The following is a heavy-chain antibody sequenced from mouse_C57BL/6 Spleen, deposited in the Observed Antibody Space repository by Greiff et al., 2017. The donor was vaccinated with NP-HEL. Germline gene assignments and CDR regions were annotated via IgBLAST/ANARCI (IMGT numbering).Heavy chain of an antibody. CDR2: IYPGDGDT. J-gene: IGHJ1*03. Sequence: QVQLQQSGPELVKPGASVKISCKASGYAFSSSWMNWVKQRPGKGLEWIGRIYPGDGDTNYNGKFKGKATLTADKSSSTAYMQLSSLTSEDSAVYFCARSDWGRGYFDVWGTGTTVTVSS. D-gene: IGHD3-3*01. CDR1: GYAFSSSW. V-gene: IGHV1-82*01. CDR3: ARSDWGRGYFDV.